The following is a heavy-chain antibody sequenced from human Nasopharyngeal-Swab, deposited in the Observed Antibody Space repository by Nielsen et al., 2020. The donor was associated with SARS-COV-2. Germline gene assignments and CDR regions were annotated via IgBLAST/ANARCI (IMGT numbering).Heavy chain of an antibody. V-gene: IGHV4-31*03. CDR2: IYYSGST. CDR3: ARAPTIFGVVITSFDL. D-gene: IGHD3-3*01. CDR1: SGSISSGDYY. Sequence: SETLSLTCTASSGSISSGDYYWSWIRQHPGRGLEWIGYIYYSGSTYYKPSRKSRLTISVDTSKNQFSLKLTSVTAADTAVYYCARAPTIFGVVITSFDLWGQGTLVTVSS. J-gene: IGHJ4*02.